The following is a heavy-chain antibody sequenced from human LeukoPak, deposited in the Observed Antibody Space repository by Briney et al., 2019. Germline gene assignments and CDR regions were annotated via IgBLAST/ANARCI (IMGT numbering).Heavy chain of an antibody. V-gene: IGHV3-7*01. CDR3: ARVYETKGYLY. CDR2: INHNGNVN. D-gene: IGHD3-22*01. J-gene: IGHJ4*02. Sequence: GGSLRLSCAASGFTFSSYWMNWARQAPGKGLEWVASINHNGNVNYYVDSVKGRFTISRDNAKNTVYLQMNSLRVEDTAVYYCARVYETKGYLYWGQGSLVTVSS. CDR1: GFTFSSYW.